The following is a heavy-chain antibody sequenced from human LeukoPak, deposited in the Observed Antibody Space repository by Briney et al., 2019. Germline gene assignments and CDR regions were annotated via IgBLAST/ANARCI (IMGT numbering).Heavy chain of an antibody. CDR2: IRTEAYDGAT. CDR1: GFTFGDYA. J-gene: IGHJ6*03. Sequence: PGGSLRLSCAASGFTFGDYAMSWVRQAPGKGLEWVGFIRTEAYDGATDYVASVKGRFTISRDDSKNIAYLQMNSLNTEDTAVYYCTRTFGYYYFYMDVWGKGTTVIVSS. D-gene: IGHD3-16*01. CDR3: TRTFGYYYFYMDV. V-gene: IGHV3-49*04.